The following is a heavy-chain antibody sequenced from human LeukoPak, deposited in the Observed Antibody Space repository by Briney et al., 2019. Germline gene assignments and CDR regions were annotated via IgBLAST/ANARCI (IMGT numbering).Heavy chain of an antibody. D-gene: IGHD3-22*01. Sequence: PSETLSLTCTVSGGSISSGGYYWSWIRQHPGKGLEWTGYIYYSGSTYYNPSLKSRVTISVDTSKNQFSLKLSSVTAADTAVYYCAGYDSNLDAFDIWGQGTMVTVSS. J-gene: IGHJ3*02. CDR3: AGYDSNLDAFDI. CDR2: IYYSGST. V-gene: IGHV4-31*03. CDR1: GGSISSGGYY.